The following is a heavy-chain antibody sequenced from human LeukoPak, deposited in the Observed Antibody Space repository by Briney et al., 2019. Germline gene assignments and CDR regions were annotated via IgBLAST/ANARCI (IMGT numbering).Heavy chain of an antibody. D-gene: IGHD1-26*01. CDR1: GGSISSYY. Sequence: EPSETLSLTCTVSGGSISSYYWSWIRQPPGKGLEWIGYIYYSGTTNYNPSLKSRVTISVDTSNTQVSLNLSSVTAADTAMYYCARYYVGYGMDVWGQGTTVTVPS. CDR3: ARYYVGYGMDV. V-gene: IGHV4-59*08. CDR2: IYYSGTT. J-gene: IGHJ6*02.